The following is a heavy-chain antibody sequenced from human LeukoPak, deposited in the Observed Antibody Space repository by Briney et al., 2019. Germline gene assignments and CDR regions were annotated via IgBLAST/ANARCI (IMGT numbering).Heavy chain of an antibody. Sequence: ASVKVSCKASGGTFSSYAISWVRQAPGQGLEWMGGMIPTFGTANYAQKFQGRVTITADESTSTAYMELSSLRSEDTAVYYCARGAAITIFWSALFVDYFDYWGQGTLVTVSS. CDR2: MIPTFGTA. V-gene: IGHV1-69*13. CDR3: ARGAAITIFWSALFVDYFDY. D-gene: IGHD3-9*01. CDR1: GGTFSSYA. J-gene: IGHJ4*02.